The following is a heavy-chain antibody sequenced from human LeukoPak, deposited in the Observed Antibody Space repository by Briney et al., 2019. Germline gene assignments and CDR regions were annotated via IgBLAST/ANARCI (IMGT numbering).Heavy chain of an antibody. V-gene: IGHV3-23*01. CDR2: ISGSGGST. Sequence: GGSLRLPCAASGFTFSSYAMSWVRQAPGKGLEWVSAISGSGGSTYYADSVKGRFTISRDNSKNTLYLQMNSLRAEDTAVYYCVKRESCTNGVCYPDYYYGMDVWGQGTTVTVSS. J-gene: IGHJ6*02. CDR1: GFTFSSYA. D-gene: IGHD2-8*01. CDR3: VKRESCTNGVCYPDYYYGMDV.